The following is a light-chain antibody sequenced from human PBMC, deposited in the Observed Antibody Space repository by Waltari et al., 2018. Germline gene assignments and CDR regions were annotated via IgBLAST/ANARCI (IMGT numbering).Light chain of an antibody. V-gene: IGLV2-8*01. J-gene: IGLJ2*01. CDR3: SSYAGSNGVL. CDR2: EVI. CDR1: SSYIGAYNY. Sequence: QSALTQPPSASGSPGQSVTIPCSGTSSYIGAYNYFSWYQQHPGKAPKLMIYEVIKRPSGVPPRFSGSKSGNTASLTVSELQAEDEADYYCSSYAGSNGVLFGGGTKVTVL.